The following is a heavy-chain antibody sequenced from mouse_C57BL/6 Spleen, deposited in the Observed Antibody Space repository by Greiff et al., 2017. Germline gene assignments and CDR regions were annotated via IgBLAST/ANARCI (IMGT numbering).Heavy chain of an antibody. D-gene: IGHD1-1*02. CDR1: GFTFSDYG. V-gene: IGHV5-17*01. J-gene: IGHJ2*01. Sequence: EVMLVESGGGLVKPGGSLKLSCAASGFTFSDYGMHWVRQAPEKGLEWVAYISSGSSTIYYADTVKGRFTISRDNAKSTLFLQMTSLRSEDTAMYYCARDYAFYFDYWGQGTTLTVSS. CDR2: ISSGSSTI. CDR3: ARDYAFYFDY.